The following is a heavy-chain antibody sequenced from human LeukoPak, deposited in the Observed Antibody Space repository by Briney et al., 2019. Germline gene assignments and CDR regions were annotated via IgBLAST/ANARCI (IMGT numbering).Heavy chain of an antibody. CDR2: ISWNSGSI. V-gene: IGHV3-9*01. CDR3: AKDRRVDILTGYSFDY. Sequence: GRSLRLSCAASGFTFDDYAMHWIRQAPGKGLEWVSGISWNSGSIGYADSVKGRFTISRDNAKNSLYLQMNSLRAEDTALYYCAKDRRVDILTGYSFDYWGQGTLVTVSS. J-gene: IGHJ4*02. D-gene: IGHD3-9*01. CDR1: GFTFDDYA.